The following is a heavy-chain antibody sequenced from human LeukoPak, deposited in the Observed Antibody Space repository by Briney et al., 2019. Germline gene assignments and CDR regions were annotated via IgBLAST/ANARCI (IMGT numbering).Heavy chain of an antibody. Sequence: SVKVSCKASGGTFSSYAISWVRQAPGQGLEWMGGIIPIFGTANYAQKFQGRVTITTDESTSTAYMELSSLRSEDTAVYYCAREGGVVPAAVYFDYWGQGTLVTVSS. J-gene: IGHJ4*02. D-gene: IGHD2-2*01. CDR1: GGTFSSYA. CDR2: IIPIFGTA. CDR3: AREGGVVPAAVYFDY. V-gene: IGHV1-69*05.